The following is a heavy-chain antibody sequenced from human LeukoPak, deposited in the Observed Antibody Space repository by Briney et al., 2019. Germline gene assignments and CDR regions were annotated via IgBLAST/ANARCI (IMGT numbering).Heavy chain of an antibody. CDR2: IYTSGST. D-gene: IGHD3-22*01. CDR3: ARDRGSSGYYYGIDY. V-gene: IGHV4-4*07. CDR1: GGSISSYY. J-gene: IGHJ4*02. Sequence: SETLSLTCTVSGGSISSYYWSWIRQPAGKGLEWIGRIYTSGSTNYNPSLKSRVTISVDTSKNQFSLKLSSVTAADTAVYYCARDRGSSGYYYGIDYWGQGTLVTVSS.